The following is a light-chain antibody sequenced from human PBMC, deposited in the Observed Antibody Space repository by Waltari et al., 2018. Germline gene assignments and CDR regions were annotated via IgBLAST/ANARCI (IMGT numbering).Light chain of an antibody. V-gene: IGKV2-29*03. CDR1: QSLLQSDGKTY. J-gene: IGKJ4*01. Sequence: DIVMTQTPLSLSVTPGQPASISCKSSQSLLQSDGKTYLYWYFQRPGQYPQLLIYQISGRFSGVPDRFSGSGSGTDFTLRISRVGPDDIGVYYCMQAMHLPLTFGGGTKVEVK. CDR2: QIS. CDR3: MQAMHLPLT.